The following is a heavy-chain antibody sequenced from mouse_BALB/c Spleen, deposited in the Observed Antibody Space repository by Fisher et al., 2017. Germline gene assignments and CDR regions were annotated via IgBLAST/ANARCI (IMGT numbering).Heavy chain of an antibody. V-gene: IGHV1-80*01. J-gene: IGHJ4*01. Sequence: KFKGKATLTADKSSSTAYMQLSSLTSEDSAVYFCARGVRYAMDYWGQGTSVTVS. CDR3: ARGVRYAMDY. D-gene: IGHD2-14*01.